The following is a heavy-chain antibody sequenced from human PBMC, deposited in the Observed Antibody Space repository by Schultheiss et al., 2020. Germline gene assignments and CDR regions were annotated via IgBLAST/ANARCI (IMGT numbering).Heavy chain of an antibody. CDR1: GYTLTELS. CDR3: ARRTTHYYYYYMDV. CDR2: FDPEDGET. D-gene: IGHD2-2*01. V-gene: IGHV1-24*01. J-gene: IGHJ6*03. Sequence: GGSLRLSCKVSGYTLTELSMHWVRQAPGKGLEWMGGFDPEDGETIYAQKFQGRVTMTEDTSTDTAYMELNSLRAEDTAVYYCARRTTHYYYYYMDVWGKGTTVTVSS.